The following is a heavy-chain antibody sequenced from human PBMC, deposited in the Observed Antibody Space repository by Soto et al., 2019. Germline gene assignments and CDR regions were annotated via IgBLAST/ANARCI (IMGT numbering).Heavy chain of an antibody. D-gene: IGHD6-19*01. CDR3: ARNSSGWTFDY. V-gene: IGHV4-38-2*01. CDR2: IYHSRST. Sequence: SETLSLTCAVSGYSISSGYYWGWIRQPPGKGLEWIGSIYHSRSTHYNPSLKSRVTTSVDTSKNQFSLKLSSVTAADTAVYYCARNSSGWTFDYWGQGTLVTVSS. J-gene: IGHJ4*02. CDR1: GYSISSGYY.